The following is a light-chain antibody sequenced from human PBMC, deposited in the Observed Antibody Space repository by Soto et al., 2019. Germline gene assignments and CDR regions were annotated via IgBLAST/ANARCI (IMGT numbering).Light chain of an antibody. V-gene: IGLV1-40*01. Sequence: QSVLTQPPSVSGAPGQRVTISCTGSSSNIGASYDAHWYQHLPGTAPKLLIYGNNNRPSGVPDRFSGSKSGTSASLAITGLQAEDEANYYCQSYDSSLSGWVFGGGTKVTVL. CDR3: QSYDSSLSGWV. CDR1: SSNIGASYD. J-gene: IGLJ3*02. CDR2: GNN.